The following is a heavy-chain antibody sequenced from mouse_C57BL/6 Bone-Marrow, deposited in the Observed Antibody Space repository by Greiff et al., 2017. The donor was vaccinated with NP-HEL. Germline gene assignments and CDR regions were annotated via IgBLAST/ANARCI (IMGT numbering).Heavy chain of an antibody. CDR3: ARSGPRYFDY. D-gene: IGHD4-1*01. CDR2: IYPGDGDT. CDR1: GYAFSSSW. Sequence: QVQLQQSGPELVKPGASVKISCKASGYAFSSSWMNWVKQRPGKGLEWIGRIYPGDGDTNYNGKFKGKATLTADKSSSTAYMQLSSLTSEDSAVYYCARSGPRYFDYWGQGTTLTVSS. V-gene: IGHV1-82*01. J-gene: IGHJ2*01.